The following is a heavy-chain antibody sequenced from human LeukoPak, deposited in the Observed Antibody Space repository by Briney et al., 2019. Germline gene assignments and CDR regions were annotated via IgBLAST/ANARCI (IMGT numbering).Heavy chain of an antibody. CDR3: AKMYCTNGVCYQVSRSDP. J-gene: IGHJ5*02. CDR2: ISGSGGST. V-gene: IGHV3-23*01. Sequence: GGSLRLSCAASGFTFSSYAMSWVRQAPGKGLEWVSAISGSGGSTYYADSVKGRFTISRDNSKNTLYLQMNSLGAEDTAVYYCAKMYCTNGVCYQVSRSDPWGQGTLVTVSS. CDR1: GFTFSSYA. D-gene: IGHD2-8*01.